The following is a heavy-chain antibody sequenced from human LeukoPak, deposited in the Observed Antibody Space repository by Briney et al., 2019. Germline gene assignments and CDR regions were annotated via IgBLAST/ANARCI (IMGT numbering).Heavy chain of an antibody. CDR3: TRGRGSMVRGVIPNIY. CDR1: GFTFGDYA. V-gene: IGHV3-49*04. J-gene: IGHJ4*02. Sequence: PGGSLRLSCTASGFTFGDYAMSWVRQAPGKGLEWVGFIRSKAYGGTTEYAASVKGRFTISRDDSKSIAYLQMNSLKNEDTAVYYCTRGRGSMVRGVIPNIYWGQGTLVTVSS. CDR2: IRSKAYGGTT. D-gene: IGHD3-10*01.